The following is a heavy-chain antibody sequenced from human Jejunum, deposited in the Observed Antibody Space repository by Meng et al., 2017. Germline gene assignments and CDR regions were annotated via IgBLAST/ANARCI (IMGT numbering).Heavy chain of an antibody. V-gene: IGHV4-31*03. D-gene: IGHD5-24*01. J-gene: IGHJ4*02. CDR3: VARDGYNSPALGY. CDR1: GGSLSSGGYY. Sequence: QVQLQESGPGLVKPCRSLSLTCPVFGGSLSSGGYYWNWIRQHAGRGLEWIGYIYYTGRTDYNPSLRSRVTISRDTSKNQFSLKVTSVTAADTAMYYCVARDGYNSPALGYWGQGNLVTVSS. CDR2: IYYTGRT.